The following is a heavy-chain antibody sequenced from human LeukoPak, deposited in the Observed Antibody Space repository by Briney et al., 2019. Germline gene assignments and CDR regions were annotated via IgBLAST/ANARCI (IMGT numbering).Heavy chain of an antibody. V-gene: IGHV4-38-2*02. J-gene: IGHJ5*02. CDR2: IFHSGSA. Sequence: SETLSLTCAVSGYSISSGYQWAWIRQSPGKGLVWIGSIFHSGSAHYNPSLKSRVTISVETSNNQFSPKMYSVTAADTAVYYCARDPRWLTPDCTSTSCYENYFDPWGQGTLVTVSS. D-gene: IGHD2-2*01. CDR1: GYSISSGYQ. CDR3: ARDPRWLTPDCTSTSCYENYFDP.